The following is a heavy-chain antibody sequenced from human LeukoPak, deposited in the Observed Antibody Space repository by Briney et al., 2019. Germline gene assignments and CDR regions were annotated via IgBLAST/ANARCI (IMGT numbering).Heavy chain of an antibody. J-gene: IGHJ4*02. V-gene: IGHV3-23*01. CDR2: ISCSGGST. CDR1: GFTFSSYA. D-gene: IGHD3-3*01. Sequence: GGSLRLSCAASGFTFSSYAMSWVRQAPGKGLEWVSAISCSGGSTYYADSVKGRFTISRDNSKNTLYLQMNSLRAEDTAVYYCAKGGYEWLLGFHDYWGQGTLVTVSS. CDR3: AKGGYEWLLGFHDY.